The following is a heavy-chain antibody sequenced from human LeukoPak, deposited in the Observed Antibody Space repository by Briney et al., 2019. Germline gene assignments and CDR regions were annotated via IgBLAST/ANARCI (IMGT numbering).Heavy chain of an antibody. J-gene: IGHJ6*03. CDR3: ARRGIVVVPAATDYYYYYYMDV. D-gene: IGHD2-2*01. CDR1: GYSFTSYW. Sequence: GESLKISCKGSGYSFTSYWIGWVRQMPGKGLEWMGIIYPGDSDTRYSPSLQGQVTISADKSISTAYLQWSSLKASDTAMYYCARRGIVVVPAATDYYYYYYMDVWGKGTTVTVSS. CDR2: IYPGDSDT. V-gene: IGHV5-51*01.